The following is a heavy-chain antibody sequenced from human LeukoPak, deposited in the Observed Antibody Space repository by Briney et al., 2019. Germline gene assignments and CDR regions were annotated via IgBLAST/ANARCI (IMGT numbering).Heavy chain of an antibody. J-gene: IGHJ5*02. CDR3: AGIGPSGGIVVVPAAMSFDP. Sequence: PSETLSLTCAVSGGSFSGYYWSWIRQPPGKGLEWIGEINHSGSTNYNPSLKSRVTISVDTSKNQFSLKLSSVTAADTAVYYCAGIGPSGGIVVVPAAMSFDPWGQGTLVTVSS. CDR2: INHSGST. CDR1: GGSFSGYY. D-gene: IGHD2-2*01. V-gene: IGHV4-34*01.